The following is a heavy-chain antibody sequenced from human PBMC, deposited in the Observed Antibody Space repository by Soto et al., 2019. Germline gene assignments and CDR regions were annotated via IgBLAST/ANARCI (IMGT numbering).Heavy chain of an antibody. Sequence: EVPLLESGGGLVQPGGSLRLSCAASGFTFSSYAMSWVRQAPGKGLEWVSAISGRGGSTYYPDSVKGRFAISRDNSKNTLYLKMNSLRAEDTAVYYCAKAVDIVVVPAAMPGYYYYGMDVWGQGTTVTVSS. CDR1: GFTFSSYA. D-gene: IGHD2-2*01. V-gene: IGHV3-23*01. CDR2: ISGRGGST. J-gene: IGHJ6*02. CDR3: AKAVDIVVVPAAMPGYYYYGMDV.